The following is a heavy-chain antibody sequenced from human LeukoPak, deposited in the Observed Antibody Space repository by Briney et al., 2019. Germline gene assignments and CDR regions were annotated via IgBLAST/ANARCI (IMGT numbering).Heavy chain of an antibody. V-gene: IGHV4-59*04. CDR1: GGSISSYY. CDR2: IYYSGST. J-gene: IGHJ4*02. Sequence: SETLSLTCTVSGGSISSYYWSWIRQPAGKGLEWIGSIYYSGSTYYNPSLKSRVTISVDTSKNQFSLKLSSVTAADTAVYYCASIGLAARSFDYWGQGTLVTVSS. D-gene: IGHD6-6*01. CDR3: ASIGLAARSFDY.